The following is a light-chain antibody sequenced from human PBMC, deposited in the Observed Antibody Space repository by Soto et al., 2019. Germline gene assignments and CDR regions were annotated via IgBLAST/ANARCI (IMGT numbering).Light chain of an antibody. CDR3: QQRGT. CDR2: DAS. Sequence: EIVLTQSPATLSLSPGERATLSCRASQSVSSYLAWYQQKPGQAPRLLIYDASNRATGIPARFSGSGSGTDVTLTISSLEPEDFAVYYCQQRGTFGPGTKVEIK. V-gene: IGKV3-11*01. J-gene: IGKJ3*01. CDR1: QSVSSY.